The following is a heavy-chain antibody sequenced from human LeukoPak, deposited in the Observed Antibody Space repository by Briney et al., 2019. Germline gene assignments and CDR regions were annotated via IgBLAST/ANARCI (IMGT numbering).Heavy chain of an antibody. D-gene: IGHD5-18*01. Sequence: PGGSLRLSCAASGFTFSSYWMHWVRQAPGKGLVWVSRINTDGSSTSYADSVKGRFTISRDNAKNTVYLQMNSLRAEDTAVYYCARRVTAGTIDYWGQGTLVTVSS. J-gene: IGHJ4*02. CDR2: INTDGSST. CDR3: ARRVTAGTIDY. V-gene: IGHV3-74*01. CDR1: GFTFSSYW.